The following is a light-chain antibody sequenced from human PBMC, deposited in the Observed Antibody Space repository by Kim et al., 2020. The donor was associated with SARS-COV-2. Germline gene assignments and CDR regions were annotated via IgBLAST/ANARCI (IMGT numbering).Light chain of an antibody. CDR1: RLGVCF. CDR2: QDS. J-gene: IGLJ1*01. CDR3: QAWDSSAPNDV. Sequence: QTSCVSCPGYRLGVCFVSWAQQTPGQSPVVLIYQDSQRPSGIPERGSGSNAGASVAMTSIGTQAMDDADCDCQAWDSSAPNDVFGAGTKVTVL. V-gene: IGLV3-1*01.